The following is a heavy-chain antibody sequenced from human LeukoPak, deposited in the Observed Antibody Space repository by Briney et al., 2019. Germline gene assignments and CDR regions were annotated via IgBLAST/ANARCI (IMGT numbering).Heavy chain of an antibody. CDR1: GYTLTELS. Sequence: ASVKVSCKVSGYTLTELSMHWVRQAPGKGLERMGGFDPEDGETIYAQKFQGRVTMTEDTSTDTAYMELSSLRSEDTAVYYCATDDKRPTAMALHYWGQGTLVTVSS. V-gene: IGHV1-24*01. CDR3: ATDDKRPTAMALHY. D-gene: IGHD5-18*01. CDR2: FDPEDGET. J-gene: IGHJ4*02.